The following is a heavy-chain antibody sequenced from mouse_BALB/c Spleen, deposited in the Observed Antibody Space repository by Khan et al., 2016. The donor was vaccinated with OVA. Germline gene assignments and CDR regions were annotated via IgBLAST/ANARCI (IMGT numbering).Heavy chain of an antibody. J-gene: IGHJ4*01. V-gene: IGHV9-3-1*01. Sequence: QIQLEQSGPELKKPGETVKISCKASGYTSTNYGLNWVKQAPGKGLKWMVLINTYTGDPTYADDFKGRFAFSLETSAIPAYLRINNLTNEDTATYFCARPTYFSYFIDHWGQGTSVTVSS. D-gene: IGHD2-10*01. CDR1: GYTSTNYG. CDR2: INTYTGDP. CDR3: ARPTYFSYFIDH.